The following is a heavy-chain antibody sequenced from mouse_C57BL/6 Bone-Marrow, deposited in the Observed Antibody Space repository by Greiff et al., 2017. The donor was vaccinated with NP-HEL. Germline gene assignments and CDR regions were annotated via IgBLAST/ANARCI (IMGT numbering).Heavy chain of an antibody. V-gene: IGHV5-4*01. CDR3: ARDPHYGNYVGYFDY. CDR1: GFTFSSYA. Sequence: EVQLQESGGGLVKPGGSLKLSCAASGFTFSSYAMSWVRQTPEKRLEWVATISDGGSYTYYPDNVKGRFTISRDNAKNNLYLQMSHLKSEDTAMYYCARDPHYGNYVGYFDYWGQGTTLTVSS. CDR2: ISDGGSYT. J-gene: IGHJ2*01. D-gene: IGHD2-1*01.